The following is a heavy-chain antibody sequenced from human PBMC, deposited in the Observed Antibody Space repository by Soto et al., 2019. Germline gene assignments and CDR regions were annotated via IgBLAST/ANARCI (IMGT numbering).Heavy chain of an antibody. V-gene: IGHV4-59*01. D-gene: IGHD3-9*01. CDR1: GGSLRGYS. CDR3: AREKTPMSPHYFYYGMDV. Sequence: QVQLQESGPGVVKPSETLSLTCTVSGGSLRGYSWSWIRQSPGKGLEWIGYVYSGGGTNYSPSFMVGVTISVDTTDYQFSLKLTSVTAADTAVYYCAREKTPMSPHYFYYGMDVWGQGTTVTVSS. J-gene: IGHJ6*02. CDR2: VYSGGGT.